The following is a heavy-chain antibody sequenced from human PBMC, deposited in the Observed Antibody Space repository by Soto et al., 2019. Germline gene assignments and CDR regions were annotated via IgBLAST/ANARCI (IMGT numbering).Heavy chain of an antibody. CDR1: GGTFSSYA. CDR3: ARDEDSSGYYRPDAFDI. Sequence: QVQLMQSGAEVKKPGSSVKVSCKASGGTFSSYAISWVRQAPGQGLEWMGGIIPIFGTANYAQKFQGRVTITADESTSTAYMELSSLRSEDTAVYYCARDEDSSGYYRPDAFDIWGQGTMVTVSS. V-gene: IGHV1-69*12. D-gene: IGHD3-22*01. CDR2: IIPIFGTA. J-gene: IGHJ3*02.